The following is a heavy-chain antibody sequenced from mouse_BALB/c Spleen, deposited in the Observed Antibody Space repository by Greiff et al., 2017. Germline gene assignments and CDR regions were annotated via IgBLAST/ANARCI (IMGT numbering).Heavy chain of an antibody. V-gene: IGHV3-8*02. Sequence: VQLQQSGPSLVKPSQTLSLTCSVTGDSITSGYWNWIRKFPGNKLEYMGYISYSGSTYYNPSLKSRISITRDTSKNQYYLQLNSVTTEDTATYYCATHYYGSRGYAMDYWGQGTSVTVSS. CDR1: GDSITSGY. J-gene: IGHJ4*01. CDR2: ISYSGST. CDR3: ATHYYGSRGYAMDY. D-gene: IGHD1-1*01.